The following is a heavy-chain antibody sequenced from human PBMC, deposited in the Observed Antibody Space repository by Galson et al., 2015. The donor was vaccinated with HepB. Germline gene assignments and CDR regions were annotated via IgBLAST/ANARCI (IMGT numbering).Heavy chain of an antibody. CDR3: ARGGGSYQNWFDP. CDR1: GFTFSDYY. CDR2: ISSSSSYT. D-gene: IGHD1-26*01. J-gene: IGHJ5*02. Sequence: SLRLSCAASGFTFSDYYMSWIRQAPGKGLEWVSYISSSSSYTNYADSVKGRFTISRDNAKNSLYLQMNSLRAEDTAVYYCARGGGSYQNWFDPWGQGTLVTVSS. V-gene: IGHV3-11*06.